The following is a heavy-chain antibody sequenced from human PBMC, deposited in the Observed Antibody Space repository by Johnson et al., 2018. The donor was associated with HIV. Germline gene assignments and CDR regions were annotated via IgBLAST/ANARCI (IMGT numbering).Heavy chain of an antibody. Sequence: VQLVESGGALVQPGGSLRLSCAASGFTFDDYGMNWVRQAPGKGLEWVSGINWNGGGTGYADSVKGRFTISRDNSKNTLYLQMNSLRAEDTAVYYCAKGEAATTVTLDIWGQGTMVTVSS. CDR3: AKGEAATTVTLDI. CDR1: GFTFDDYG. D-gene: IGHD4-11*01. J-gene: IGHJ3*02. V-gene: IGHV3-20*04. CDR2: INWNGGGT.